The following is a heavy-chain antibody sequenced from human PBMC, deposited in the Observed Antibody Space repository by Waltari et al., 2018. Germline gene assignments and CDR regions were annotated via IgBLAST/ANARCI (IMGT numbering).Heavy chain of an antibody. J-gene: IGHJ5*02. CDR3: ARALSGYESA. D-gene: IGHD5-12*01. V-gene: IGHV1-2*06. CDR1: GYTFTGSY. CDR2: INPNSGGT. Sequence: SYKASGYTFTGSYMHWVRQAPGQGLEWMGRINPNSGGTNFAQKFQDRVTMTRDTSISTAYMELSGLRSDDTAMYYCARALSGYESAWGQGTLVTVSS.